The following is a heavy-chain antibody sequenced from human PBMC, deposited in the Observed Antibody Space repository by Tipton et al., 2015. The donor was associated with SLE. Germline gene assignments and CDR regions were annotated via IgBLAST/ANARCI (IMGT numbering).Heavy chain of an antibody. Sequence: TLSLTCTVSGGSISSSSYYWGWIRQPPGKGLEWIGSIYYSGSTYYNPSLKSRVTISVDTSKNQFSLKLSSVTAADTAVYYCARARGLDSSSSYGDYWGQGTLVTVSS. V-gene: IGHV4-39*07. CDR3: ARARGLDSSSSYGDY. D-gene: IGHD6-6*01. CDR1: GGSISSSSYY. J-gene: IGHJ4*02. CDR2: IYYSGST.